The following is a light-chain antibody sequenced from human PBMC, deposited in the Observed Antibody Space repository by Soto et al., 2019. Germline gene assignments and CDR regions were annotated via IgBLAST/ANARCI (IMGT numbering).Light chain of an antibody. Sequence: EVVWTQSPGTLSLSPGTRATLSCRASQSVSSSYLAWYQKQPGQAPRILIYDASSRATGIPDRFSRSVSGTDFNLTLSSLEPEDCAVYDGQQSGSSTQTFGQWTKGDIK. CDR3: QQSGSSTQT. CDR1: QSVSSSY. V-gene: IGKV3-20*01. J-gene: IGKJ1*01. CDR2: DAS.